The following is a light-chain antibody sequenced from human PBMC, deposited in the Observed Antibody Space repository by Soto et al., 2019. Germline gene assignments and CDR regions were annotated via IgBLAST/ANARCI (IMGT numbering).Light chain of an antibody. V-gene: IGLV1-51*01. CDR2: DND. J-gene: IGLJ2*01. CDR3: ATWDDSLSSVK. CDR1: SSNIGNDY. Sequence: QSVLTQPPSVSAAPGEKVSISCSGSSSNIGNDYVSWYQQLPGTAPKLLIYDNDKRPSGIPDRFPGSKSGTSATLGITGLQTGDQGDFHWATWDDSLSSVKFGGGTKLTVL.